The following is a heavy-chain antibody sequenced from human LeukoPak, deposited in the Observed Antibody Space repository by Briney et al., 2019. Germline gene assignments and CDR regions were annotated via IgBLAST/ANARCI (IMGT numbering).Heavy chain of an antibody. V-gene: IGHV3-30*02. CDR2: IRYDGSNK. CDR1: GISFSSYG. Sequence: GGSLRLSCAASGISFSSYGMHWLRQAPGKGLEWVAFIRYDGSNKYYADSVKGRFTISRDNSKNTLYLQMNSLGAEDTAVYYCAKDPSFRPGYFDYWGQGTLVTVSS. CDR3: AKDPSFRPGYFDY. J-gene: IGHJ4*02.